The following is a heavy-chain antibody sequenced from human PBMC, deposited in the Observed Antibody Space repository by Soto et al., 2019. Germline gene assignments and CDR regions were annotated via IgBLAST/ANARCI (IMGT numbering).Heavy chain of an antibody. D-gene: IGHD3-3*01. CDR2: LIPMFATA. Sequence: QVQLVQSGAEVKKPGSSVKVSCKASGGTFSSYTANWVRQAPGQGLEWMGGLIPMFATAGYAQKFQGRLTITADESTNTSFMELSSLRFEDTAIYYCARDGHFDFWRDPGFDPWGQGTLVTVSS. CDR1: GGTFSSYT. V-gene: IGHV1-69*01. CDR3: ARDGHFDFWRDPGFDP. J-gene: IGHJ5*02.